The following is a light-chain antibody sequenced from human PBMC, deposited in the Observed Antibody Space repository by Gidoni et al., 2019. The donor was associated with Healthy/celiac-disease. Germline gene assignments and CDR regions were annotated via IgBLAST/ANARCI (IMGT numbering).Light chain of an antibody. CDR1: QSVSSSY. Sequence: ELVLQQSPGTLSLSPGERATLSCRASQSVSSSYLAWYQQKPGQAPRLLIYGASSRATGIPDRFSGSGSGTDFTLTISRLEPEDFAVYYCQQYGSSPWTFXQXTKVEIK. V-gene: IGKV3-20*01. CDR2: GAS. J-gene: IGKJ1*01. CDR3: QQYGSSPWT.